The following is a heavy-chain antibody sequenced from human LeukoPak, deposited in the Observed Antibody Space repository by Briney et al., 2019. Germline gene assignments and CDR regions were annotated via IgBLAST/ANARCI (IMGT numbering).Heavy chain of an antibody. D-gene: IGHD1-14*01. CDR3: ARAITRSYYYYMDV. CDR2: ISSSSSTI. J-gene: IGHJ6*03. Sequence: GGSLRLSCAASGFTFSSYSMSCVRQAPGNGLEWVSYISSSSSTIYYADSVKGRFTISRDNAKNSLYLQMNSLRAEDTAVYYCARAITRSYYYYMDVWGKGTTVTVSS. V-gene: IGHV3-48*04. CDR1: GFTFSSYS.